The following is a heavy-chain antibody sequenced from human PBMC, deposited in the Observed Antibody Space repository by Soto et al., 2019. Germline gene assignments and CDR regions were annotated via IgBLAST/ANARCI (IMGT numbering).Heavy chain of an antibody. CDR2: IWYDGSNK. CDR1: GFTFSSYG. Sequence: GGSLRLSCAASGFTFSSYGMHWVRQAPGKGLEWVAVIWYDGSNKYYADSVKGRFTISRDNSKNTLYLQMNSLRAEDTAVYYCASQSAVAATSWYFDYWGQGTLVTVSS. J-gene: IGHJ4*02. V-gene: IGHV3-33*01. CDR3: ASQSAVAATSWYFDY. D-gene: IGHD2-15*01.